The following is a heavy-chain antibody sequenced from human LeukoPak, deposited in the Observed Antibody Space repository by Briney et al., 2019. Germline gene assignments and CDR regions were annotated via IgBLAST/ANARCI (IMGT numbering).Heavy chain of an antibody. V-gene: IGHV3-30*04. CDR2: ISYDGSKK. J-gene: IGHJ4*02. CDR3: ARGYSGYDSAFDY. CDR1: GFTFSSYA. D-gene: IGHD5-12*01. Sequence: PGRSLRLSCAASGFTFSSYAMHWVRQAPGKGREWVAVISYDGSKKYYADSVKGRFTTSRDNSKNTLYLQMNSLRAEDTAVYYCARGYSGYDSAFDYWGQGTLVTVSS.